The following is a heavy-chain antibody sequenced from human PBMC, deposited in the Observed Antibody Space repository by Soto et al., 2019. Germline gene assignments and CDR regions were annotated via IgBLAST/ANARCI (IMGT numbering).Heavy chain of an antibody. CDR3: TRGGDYGGRQDAFDI. V-gene: IGHV3-23*01. CDR2: ILVDGRT. CDR1: GLICSRYA. J-gene: IGHJ3*02. D-gene: IGHD4-17*01. Sequence: GRSLRLSCAASGLICSRYAISWVRQAPVQGLEWVSTILVDGRTFYVDAVQGRFTISRDNSKNTVYLRMSSLTAGDTALYYCTRGGDYGGRQDAFDIWGQGTMDAISS.